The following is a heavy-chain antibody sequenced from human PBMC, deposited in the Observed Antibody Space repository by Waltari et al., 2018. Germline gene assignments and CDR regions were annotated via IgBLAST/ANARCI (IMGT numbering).Heavy chain of an antibody. Sequence: EVQLLESGGILVQPGGSLRLSCAASGFAFSNYAMTWVRQAPGKGLECVSSIRFVGGNTYYADSLKGRFTISRDNSKNTLYLQMNSLTVADTAVYYCAKEITAADAPYFFDYWGRGTLVTVSS. CDR3: AKEITAADAPYFFDY. CDR2: IRFVGGNT. V-gene: IGHV3-23*01. D-gene: IGHD6-13*01. J-gene: IGHJ4*02. CDR1: GFAFSNYA.